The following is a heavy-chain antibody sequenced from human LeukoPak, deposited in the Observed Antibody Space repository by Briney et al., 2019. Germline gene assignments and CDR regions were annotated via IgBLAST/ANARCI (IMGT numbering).Heavy chain of an antibody. J-gene: IGHJ4*02. Sequence: ASVKVSCKASGYTFTSYDINWVRQATGQGLEWMGWMNPNSGNTGYAQKFQGRVTITRNTSISTAYMELSSLRSEDTAVYYCARGSGYSGYDYPSYYFDYWGQGTLVTVSS. CDR1: GYTFTSYD. D-gene: IGHD5-12*01. CDR2: MNPNSGNT. CDR3: ARGSGYSGYDYPSYYFDY. V-gene: IGHV1-8*03.